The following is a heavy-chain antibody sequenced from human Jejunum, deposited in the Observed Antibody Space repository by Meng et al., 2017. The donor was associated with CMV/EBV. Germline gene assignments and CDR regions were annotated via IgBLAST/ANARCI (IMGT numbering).Heavy chain of an antibody. D-gene: IGHD3-3*01. V-gene: IGHV3-23*01. J-gene: IGHJ4*02. CDR3: GRFWSGYLPDY. Sequence: ASGCTFSDYDMGSVRLAPGTALEWVSSISGGGDDTYYAESVKGRFTISRDNSRNTLYVQMNSLRVEDTAVYYCGRFWSGYLPDYWGQGTLVTVSS. CDR1: GCTFSDYD. CDR2: ISGGGDDT.